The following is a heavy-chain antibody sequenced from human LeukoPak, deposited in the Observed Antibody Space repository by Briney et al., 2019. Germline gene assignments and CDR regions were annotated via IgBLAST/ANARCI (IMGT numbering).Heavy chain of an antibody. V-gene: IGHV4-59*08. CDR2: IYYNGNT. CDR3: ARRLNGYNVGGRDYFGMDV. CDR1: GGSFHNYY. D-gene: IGHD5-12*01. J-gene: IGHJ6*02. Sequence: SETLSLTCTVSGGSFHNYYWSWIRQPPGKGLEWIGYIYYNGNTKYNPSLKSRVTISLNTSNNQFSLMLNTVTAADTAVYYCARRLNGYNVGGRDYFGMDVWGQGTTVTVS.